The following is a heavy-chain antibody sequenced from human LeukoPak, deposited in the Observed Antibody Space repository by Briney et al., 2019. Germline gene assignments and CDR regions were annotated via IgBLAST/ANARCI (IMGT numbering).Heavy chain of an antibody. CDR1: GYTFSNYG. Sequence: ASVTVSCKASGYTFSNYGISWVRQAPGQGLEWMGWISAYNGNTNYAQKLQGRVTMTTDTSTSTAYMELGSLRSDDTAVYYCARDTLALWFGDLVDSDWFDPWGQGTLVTVSS. CDR2: ISAYNGNT. D-gene: IGHD3-10*01. J-gene: IGHJ5*02. V-gene: IGHV1-18*01. CDR3: ARDTLALWFGDLVDSDWFDP.